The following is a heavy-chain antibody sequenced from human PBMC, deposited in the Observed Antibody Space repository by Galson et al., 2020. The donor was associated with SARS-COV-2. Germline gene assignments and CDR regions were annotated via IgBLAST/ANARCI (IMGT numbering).Heavy chain of an antibody. Sequence: SETLSLTCVVSGGSISSNNWWSWVRQPPGKGLEWIGEIYHTGTTNDNPSLESRLIISVDKSKNQFSLRLRSVTAADTAVYYCARDGAGAAAGTGGLSSWGQEPWSPSPQ. J-gene: IGHJ5*01. CDR3: ARDGAGAAAGTGGLSS. V-gene: IGHV4-4*02. D-gene: IGHD6-13*01. CDR2: IYHTGTT. CDR1: GGSISSNNW.